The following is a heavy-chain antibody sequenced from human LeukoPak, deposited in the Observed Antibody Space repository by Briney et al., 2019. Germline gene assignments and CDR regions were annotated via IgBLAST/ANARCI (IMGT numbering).Heavy chain of an antibody. CDR3: ARTSMVRGVPNWFDP. CDR2: IYHSGST. D-gene: IGHD3-10*01. CDR1: GGSISSSNW. V-gene: IGHV4-4*02. J-gene: IGHJ5*02. Sequence: SETLSLTCAVSGGSISSSNWWSWVRQPPGKGLEWIGEIYHSGSTNYNPSLKSRVTISVDKSKNQFSLKLSSVTAADTAVYYCARTSMVRGVPNWFDPWGQGTLVTVSS.